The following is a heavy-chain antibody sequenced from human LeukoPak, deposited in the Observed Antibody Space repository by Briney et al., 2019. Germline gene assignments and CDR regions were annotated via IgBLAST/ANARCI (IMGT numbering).Heavy chain of an antibody. CDR3: TRTRIPLYYFDY. V-gene: IGHV3-7*01. D-gene: IGHD5-18*01. Sequence: PGGSLRLSCAASGFTFSTYWMSWVRQAPGKGLEWVANIKQDGSEKYYVDSVKGRFTISRDNAKNSLYLQMNSLRAEDTAVYYCTRTRIPLYYFDYWGQGTLVTVSS. J-gene: IGHJ4*02. CDR2: IKQDGSEK. CDR1: GFTFSTYW.